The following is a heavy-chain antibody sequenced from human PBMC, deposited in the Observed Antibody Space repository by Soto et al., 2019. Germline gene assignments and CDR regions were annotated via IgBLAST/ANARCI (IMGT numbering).Heavy chain of an antibody. CDR1: GYSLTDSV. Sequence: ASVKVSCQASGYSLTDSVISWARHACGQGLEYVGWISPDSGKTDYAQKFQGRVTMTRDTSINTLYRQLSSLRSDDTAVYYCARVYGYYYWYMDFWSKGTTVTASS. V-gene: IGHV1-8*02. D-gene: IGHD2-8*01. CDR2: ISPDSGKT. J-gene: IGHJ6*03. CDR3: ARVYGYYYWYMDF.